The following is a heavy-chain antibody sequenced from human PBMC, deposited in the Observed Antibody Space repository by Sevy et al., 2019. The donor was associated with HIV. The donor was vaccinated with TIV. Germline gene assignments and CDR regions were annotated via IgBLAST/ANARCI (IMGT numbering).Heavy chain of an antibody. J-gene: IGHJ6*02. CDR2: IYTSGST. V-gene: IGHV4-4*07. CDR3: ARDNSGYCSSTSCSGYYYYGMDV. D-gene: IGHD2-2*01. CDR1: GGSISSYY. Sequence: SETLSLTCTVSGGSISSYYWSWIRQPAGKGLEWIGRIYTSGSTNYNPSLKSRVTMSVDTSKNQFSLKLSSVTAADTAVYYCARDNSGYCSSTSCSGYYYYGMDVWGQGTTVTVSS.